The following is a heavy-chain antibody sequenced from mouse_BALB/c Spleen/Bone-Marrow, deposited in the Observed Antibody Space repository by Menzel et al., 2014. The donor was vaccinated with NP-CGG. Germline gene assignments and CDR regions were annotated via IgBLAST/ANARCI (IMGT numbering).Heavy chain of an antibody. J-gene: IGHJ3*01. CDR2: IYPGDGIT. CDR1: GYTFTSYD. V-gene: IGHV1S56*01. Sequence: VKLVESGPELVKPGTLVEISCKASGYTFTSYDINWVKQRPGQGLEWIGWIYPGDGITKYNEKFKGKATLTADKSSSTAYMQLSGLTSENSAVYFCARSGDSSGYGFAYWGQGTLVTVSA. CDR3: ARSGDSSGYGFAY. D-gene: IGHD3-2*01.